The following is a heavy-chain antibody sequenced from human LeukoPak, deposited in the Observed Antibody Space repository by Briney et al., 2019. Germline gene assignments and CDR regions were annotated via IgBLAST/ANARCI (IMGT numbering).Heavy chain of an antibody. CDR3: ARENYDILTGYLNYFDY. CDR1: RFTFSNYV. D-gene: IGHD3-9*01. CDR2: ISYDGSDK. V-gene: IGHV3-30*03. Sequence: GGSLRLSCAASRFTFSNYVMHWVRQAPGKGLEWVAVISYDGSDKYYADSVKGRFTISRDNAKNSLYLQMNSLRAEDTAVYYCARENYDILTGYLNYFDYWGQGTLVTVSS. J-gene: IGHJ4*02.